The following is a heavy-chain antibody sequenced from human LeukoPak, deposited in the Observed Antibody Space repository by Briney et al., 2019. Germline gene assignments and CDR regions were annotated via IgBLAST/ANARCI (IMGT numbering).Heavy chain of an antibody. J-gene: IGHJ4*02. CDR2: IIPIFGTA. V-gene: IGHV1-69*01. CDR3: ASQNSGIDY. CDR1: GGTFSSYA. Sequence: ASVKVSCKASGGTFSSYAISWVRQAPGQGLEWMEGIIPIFGTANYAQKFQGRVTITADESTSTAYMELSSLRSEDTAVYYCASQNSGIDYWGQGTLVTVSS. D-gene: IGHD1-26*01.